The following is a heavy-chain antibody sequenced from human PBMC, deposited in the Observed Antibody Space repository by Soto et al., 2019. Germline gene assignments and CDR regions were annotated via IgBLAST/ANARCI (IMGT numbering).Heavy chain of an antibody. CDR2: IKSKTDGGTT. CDR1: GFTFSNAW. Sequence: EVQLVESGGGLVKPGGSLRLSCAASGFTFSNAWMSWVRQAPGKGLEWVGRIKSKTDGGTTDYAAPVKGRFTISRDDSKNTLYLQMNSLKTGDTAVYYCTTDSSGWSGGTDYWGQGTLVTVSS. J-gene: IGHJ4*02. D-gene: IGHD6-19*01. V-gene: IGHV3-15*01. CDR3: TTDSSGWSGGTDY.